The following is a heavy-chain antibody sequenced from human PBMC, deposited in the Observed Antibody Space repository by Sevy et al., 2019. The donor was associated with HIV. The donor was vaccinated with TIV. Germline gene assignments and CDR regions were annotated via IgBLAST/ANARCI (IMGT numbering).Heavy chain of an antibody. CDR2: ISSSFYI. CDR1: GFTFSVYS. CDR3: ARLGVVVVAATPNWFDP. Sequence: GGSLRLSCAASGFTFSVYSMNWVRQAPGKGLEWVSSISSSFYINYADSVKGRFTISRDNAKNSLYLQMNSLRADDTAVYYCARLGVVVVAATPNWFDPWGQGTLVTVSS. J-gene: IGHJ5*02. D-gene: IGHD2-15*01. V-gene: IGHV3-21*01.